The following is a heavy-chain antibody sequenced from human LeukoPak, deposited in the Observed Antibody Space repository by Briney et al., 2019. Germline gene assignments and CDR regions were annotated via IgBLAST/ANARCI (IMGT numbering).Heavy chain of an antibody. CDR1: GFTFSDYY. D-gene: IGHD6-19*01. J-gene: IGHJ5*02. CDR2: ISSSSTYT. CDR3: AGLAVAGTGYWFDP. Sequence: PGGSLRLSCAASGFTFSDYYMSWIHQAPGKGLEWVSYISSSSTYTNYADSVKGRFTISRDNAKDSLHLQMDSLKAEDTAVYYCAGLAVAGTGYWFDPWGQGTLVTVSS. V-gene: IGHV3-11*03.